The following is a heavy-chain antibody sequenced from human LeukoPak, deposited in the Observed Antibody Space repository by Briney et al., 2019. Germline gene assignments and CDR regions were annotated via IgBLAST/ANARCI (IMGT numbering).Heavy chain of an antibody. CDR1: GGSISSGGYY. Sequence: SQTLSLTCTVSGGSISSGGYYWSWIRQHPGKGLEWIGYIYHTGSTNYNPSLKSRVTISVDTSKNQFSLKLSSVTAADTAVYYCARLTGTYYYYYMDVWGKGTTVTVSS. J-gene: IGHJ6*03. CDR3: ARLTGTYYYYYMDV. D-gene: IGHD1-7*01. CDR2: IYHTGST. V-gene: IGHV4-61*08.